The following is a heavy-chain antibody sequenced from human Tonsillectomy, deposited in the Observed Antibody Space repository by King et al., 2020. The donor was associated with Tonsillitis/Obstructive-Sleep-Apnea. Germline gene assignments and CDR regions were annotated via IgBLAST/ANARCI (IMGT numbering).Heavy chain of an antibody. J-gene: IGHJ6*03. D-gene: IGHD6-13*01. CDR3: ARGFQQLSYYYYCYIDV. CDR1: GYTFTSYD. CDR2: MNPNSGNT. Sequence: VQLVQSGAEVKKPGASVKVSCKASGYTFTSYDINWVRQATGQGLEWMGWMNPNSGNTGYAQKFQGRVTMTRNTSISTAYMELSSLRSEDTAVYYCARGFQQLSYYYYCYIDVWGKGTTVTVSS. V-gene: IGHV1-8*01.